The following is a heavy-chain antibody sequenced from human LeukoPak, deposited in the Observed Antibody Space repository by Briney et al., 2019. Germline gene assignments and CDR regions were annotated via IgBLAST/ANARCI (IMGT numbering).Heavy chain of an antibody. CDR2: IYYSGST. CDR3: ARLGRYRDYFDY. V-gene: IGHV4-59*08. D-gene: IGHD1-1*01. CDR1: GGSISSYY. Sequence: SETLSLTCTVSGGSISSYYWSWIRQPPGKGLEWIGYIYYSGSTNYNPSLKSRVTISVDTSKNQFSLKLSSVTAADTAVYYCARLGRYRDYFDYWGQGTLVTVSS. J-gene: IGHJ4*02.